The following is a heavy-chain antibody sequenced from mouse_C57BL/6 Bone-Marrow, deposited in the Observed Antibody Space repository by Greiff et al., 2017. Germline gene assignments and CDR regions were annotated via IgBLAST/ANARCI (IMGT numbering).Heavy chain of an antibody. CDR2: ISDGGSNT. V-gene: IGHV5-4*01. CDR1: GFTFSSYA. J-gene: IGHJ4*01. Sequence: EVQLQESGGGLVKPGGSLKLSCAASGFTFSSYAMSWVRQTPEQRLEWVATISDGGSNTYYPDNVKGRFTITRDNTKNNLYLQMSHLQAEDTAMYYCDRGDAEDYWGQGTSVTVSS. CDR3: DRGDAEDY.